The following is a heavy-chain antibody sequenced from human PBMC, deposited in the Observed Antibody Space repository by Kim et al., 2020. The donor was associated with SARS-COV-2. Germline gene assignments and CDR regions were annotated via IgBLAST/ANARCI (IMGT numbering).Heavy chain of an antibody. V-gene: IGHV3-23*01. CDR1: GFTFSNYS. CDR3: AARFEY. Sequence: GGSLRLSCVTFGFTFSNYSMRWVRQAPGKGLEWVSSISRSGSNTDYADSVKGRFTISRDNSNNALFLQMDSLRAEDTAVYFCAARFEYWGQGALVTVSS. J-gene: IGHJ4*02. CDR2: ISRSGSNT.